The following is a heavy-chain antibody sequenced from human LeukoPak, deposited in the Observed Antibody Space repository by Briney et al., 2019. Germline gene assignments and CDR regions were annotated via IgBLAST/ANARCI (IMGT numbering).Heavy chain of an antibody. D-gene: IGHD3-9*01. V-gene: IGHV1-8*01. J-gene: IGHJ6*02. CDR2: MNPNSGNT. CDR1: GYTFTSYD. CDR3: ARDGKPYYNILTGHEDYYFGMDV. Sequence: ASVKVSCKASGYTFTSYDINWVRQATGQGLEWMGWMNPNSGNTGYAQKFQGRVTMTRNTSISTAYMEVRSLRSDDTAVYYCARDGKPYYNILTGHEDYYFGMDVWGQGTTVTVSS.